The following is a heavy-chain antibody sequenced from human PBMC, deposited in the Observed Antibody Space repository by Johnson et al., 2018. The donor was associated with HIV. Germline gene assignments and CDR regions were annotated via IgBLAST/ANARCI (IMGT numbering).Heavy chain of an antibody. V-gene: IGHV3-11*04. Sequence: QVQLVESGGGVVQPGRSLRLSCAASGFTFSDYYMSWIRQAPGKGLEWVSYISSGGGSVYYAESMKGRFIISRDNAKNSLFVEMNSLRAEDTAVYYCAKDRWVGVGAAFDIWGQGTMVTVSS. CDR3: AKDRWVGVGAAFDI. CDR1: GFTFSDYY. D-gene: IGHD4/OR15-4a*01. CDR2: ISSGGGSV. J-gene: IGHJ3*02.